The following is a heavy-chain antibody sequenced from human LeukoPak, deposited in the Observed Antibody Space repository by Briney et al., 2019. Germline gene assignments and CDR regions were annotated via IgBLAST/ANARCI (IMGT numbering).Heavy chain of an antibody. J-gene: IGHJ4*02. CDR3: ARDHEWEPGYFDY. CDR1: GGSISSYY. Sequence: SETLSLTCTVSGGSISSYYWSWIRQPPGKGLEWIGYIYYSGSTHYNPSLKSRVTISVDTSKNQSSLKLSSVTAADTAVYYCARDHEWEPGYFDYWGQGTLVTVSS. CDR2: IYYSGST. D-gene: IGHD1-26*01. V-gene: IGHV4-59*01.